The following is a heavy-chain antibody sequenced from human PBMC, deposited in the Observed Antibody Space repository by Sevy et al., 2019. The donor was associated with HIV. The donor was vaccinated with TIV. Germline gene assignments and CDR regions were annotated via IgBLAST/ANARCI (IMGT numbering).Heavy chain of an antibody. CDR1: GFTFSSYW. V-gene: IGHV3-74*01. CDR2: INSDGSIT. Sequence: GGSLRLSCAASGFTFSSYWMHWVRQAPGKGLVWVSRINSDGSITSYEDSVKGRFTISRDNAKNTLYLQMNSLRAEDTAVYYCARGAPIYGDYGMDVWGQGTTVTVSS. D-gene: IGHD4-17*01. J-gene: IGHJ6*02. CDR3: ARGAPIYGDYGMDV.